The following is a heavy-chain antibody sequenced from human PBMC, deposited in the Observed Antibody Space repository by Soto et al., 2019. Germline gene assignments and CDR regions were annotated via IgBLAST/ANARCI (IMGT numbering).Heavy chain of an antibody. CDR3: ARAAAVGDYYYYMDV. CDR2: IIPTLGIA. J-gene: IGHJ6*03. CDR1: GGTFSSYT. V-gene: IGHV1-69*02. Sequence: QVQLVQSGAEVKKPGSSVKVSCKASGGTFSSYTISWVRQAPGQGLEWMGRIIPTLGIANYAQKFQGRVTITADKSTSTAYMELSSLRSEDTAVYYCARAAAVGDYYYYMDVWGKGTTVTVSS. D-gene: IGHD6-13*01.